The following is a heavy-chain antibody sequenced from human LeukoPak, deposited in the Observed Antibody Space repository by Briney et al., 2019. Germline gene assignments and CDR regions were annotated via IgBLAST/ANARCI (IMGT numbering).Heavy chain of an antibody. J-gene: IGHJ3*02. Sequence: SVKVSCKASGGTFSSYAISWVRQAPGQGLEWMEGIIPIFGTANYAQKFQGRVTITADESTSTAYMELSSLRSEDTAVYYCARPYDSSGYYLLNGAFDIWGQGTMVTVSS. CDR1: GGTFSSYA. CDR2: IIPIFGTA. CDR3: ARPYDSSGYYLLNGAFDI. D-gene: IGHD3-22*01. V-gene: IGHV1-69*13.